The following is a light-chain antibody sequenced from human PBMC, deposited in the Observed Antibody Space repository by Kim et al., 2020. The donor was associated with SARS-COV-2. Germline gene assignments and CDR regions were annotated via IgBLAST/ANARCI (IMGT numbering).Light chain of an antibody. CDR2: LNSDGSH. V-gene: IGLV4-69*01. J-gene: IGLJ3*02. CDR1: RGHRRYA. CDR3: QTWGTGIG. Sequence: GASVQLTRTLSRGHRRYALGWHQQQPEEGPRYLMKLNSDGSHSKGDGIPDRFSGSSSGAERYLTISSLQSEDEADYYCQTWGTGIGFGGGTQLTVL.